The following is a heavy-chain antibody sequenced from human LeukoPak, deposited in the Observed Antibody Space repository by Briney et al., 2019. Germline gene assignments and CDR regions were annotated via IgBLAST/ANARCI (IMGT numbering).Heavy chain of an antibody. CDR3: ARAAMGSGYSSGWSTTGYFQH. Sequence: SVKVSCKASGGTFSSCAISWVRQAPGQGLEWMGGIIPIFGTANYAQKFQGRVTITADESTSTAYMELSSLRSEDTAVYYCARAAMGSGYSSGWSTTGYFQHWGQGTLVTVSS. CDR2: IIPIFGTA. J-gene: IGHJ1*01. CDR1: GGTFSSCA. V-gene: IGHV1-69*13. D-gene: IGHD6-19*01.